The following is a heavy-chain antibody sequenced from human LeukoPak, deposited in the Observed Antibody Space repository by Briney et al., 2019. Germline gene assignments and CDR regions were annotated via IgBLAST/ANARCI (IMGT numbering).Heavy chain of an antibody. CDR2: IIPIFGTA. J-gene: IGHJ6*02. V-gene: IGHV1-69*13. Sequence: APVRVSCKASGYTFTSYDFNWVRQAPGQGLEWMGGIIPIFGTANYAQKFQGRVTITADESTSTAYMELSSLRSEDTAVYYCARGARQLVRVRGYYYYYGMDVWGQGTTVTVSS. CDR1: GYTFTSYD. CDR3: ARGARQLVRVRGYYYYYGMDV. D-gene: IGHD6-13*01.